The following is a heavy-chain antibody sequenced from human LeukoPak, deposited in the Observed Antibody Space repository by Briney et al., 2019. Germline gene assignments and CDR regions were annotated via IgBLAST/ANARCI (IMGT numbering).Heavy chain of an antibody. CDR2: IYPGDSDT. CDR1: GYSFTSYW. V-gene: IGHV5-51*01. J-gene: IGHJ4*02. Sequence: GESLKISCKGSGYSFTSYWIGWVRQMPGKGLEWMGIIYPGDSDTRYSPSSQGQVTISADKSISTAYLQWSSLKASDTAMYYCARQRGSYEWGDYYFDYWGQGTLVTVSS. CDR3: ARQRGSYEWGDYYFDY. D-gene: IGHD1-26*01.